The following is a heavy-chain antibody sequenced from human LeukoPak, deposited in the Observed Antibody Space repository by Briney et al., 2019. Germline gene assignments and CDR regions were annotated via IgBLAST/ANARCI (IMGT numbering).Heavy chain of an antibody. CDR2: MDPTGSQK. Sequence: PGGSLRLSCADSQFTFNGSWMNWVRQAPGKGLEWVANMDPTGSQKRYVDSVEGRFTISKDNPGAPLYLDMHSLRAEDTAIYYCAIWTSGNYWGQGTLVTVSS. CDR3: AIWTSGNY. CDR1: QFTFNGSW. V-gene: IGHV3-7*01. J-gene: IGHJ4*02. D-gene: IGHD1-1*01.